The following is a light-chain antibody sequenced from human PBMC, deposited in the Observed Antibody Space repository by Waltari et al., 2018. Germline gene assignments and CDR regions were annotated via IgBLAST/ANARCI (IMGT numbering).Light chain of an antibody. CDR3: SSYTPTYALL. V-gene: IGLV2-14*03. CDR2: HVN. J-gene: IGLJ2*01. CDR1: NRDMGVSAF. Sequence: QSALTQPASVSESPGQSITISCSGTNRDMGVSAFVSWYQQHPGKAPKPIIYHVNKRPPGVPYRFSGSNSDNTASLTISGLQAEDEGDYYCSSYTPTYALLFGGGTKLTV.